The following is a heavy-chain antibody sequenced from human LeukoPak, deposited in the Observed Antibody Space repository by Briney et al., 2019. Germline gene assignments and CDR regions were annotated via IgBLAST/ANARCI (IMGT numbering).Heavy chain of an antibody. Sequence: GGSLRLSCAASGFTFSSYGMSWVRQAPGKGLEWVSAISGSGGSTYYADSVKGRFTISRDNSKNTLYLQMNSLRAEDTAVYYCAKWSGLLWFGTDYWGQGTLVTVSS. V-gene: IGHV3-23*01. J-gene: IGHJ4*02. D-gene: IGHD3-10*01. CDR3: AKWSGLLWFGTDY. CDR2: ISGSGGST. CDR1: GFTFSSYG.